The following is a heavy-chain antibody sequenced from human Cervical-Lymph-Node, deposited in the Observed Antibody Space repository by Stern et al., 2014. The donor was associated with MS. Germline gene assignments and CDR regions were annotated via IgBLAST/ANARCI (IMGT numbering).Heavy chain of an antibody. CDR1: GFTYA. J-gene: IGHJ3*01. D-gene: IGHD3-22*01. V-gene: IGHV3-23*04. Sequence: EMQLVESGGDLVKPGGSLRLSCVTSGFTYAVSWVRQAPGKGLEWVSSISTTGGPTHYADSVKGRFTISRDNPKNTLYLLMNSLRAEDTAVYYCARESGHYDSAFDVWGRGTMVTVSS. CDR3: ARESGHYDSAFDV. CDR2: ISTTGGPT.